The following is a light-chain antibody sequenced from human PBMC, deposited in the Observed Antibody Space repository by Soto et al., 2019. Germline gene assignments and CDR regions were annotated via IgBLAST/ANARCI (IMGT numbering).Light chain of an antibody. CDR2: DAS. CDR3: QHRHN. CDR1: QSVSID. V-gene: IGKV3-11*01. Sequence: EVVLTQSPATLSLSPGDRATLSCRASQSVSIDFAWYQQKPGQAPRLLIYDASNRATGIPARFSGSGSGTDFTLTISSRGPEDFAVYYCQHRHNFGPGTKVDIK. J-gene: IGKJ3*01.